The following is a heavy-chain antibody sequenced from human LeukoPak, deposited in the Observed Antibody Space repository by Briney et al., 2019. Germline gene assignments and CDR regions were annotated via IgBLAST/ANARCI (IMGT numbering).Heavy chain of an antibody. CDR1: GGSISSSSYY. CDR3: ASPYLHEPYWYFDL. Sequence: SETLSLTCTVSGGSISSSSYYWGWIRQPPGKGLEWIGSIYYSGSTYYNPSLKSRVTISVDTSKNQFSLKLSSVTAADTAVYYCASPYLHEPYWYFDLWGRGTLVTVSS. CDR2: IYYSGST. V-gene: IGHV4-39*07. J-gene: IGHJ2*01.